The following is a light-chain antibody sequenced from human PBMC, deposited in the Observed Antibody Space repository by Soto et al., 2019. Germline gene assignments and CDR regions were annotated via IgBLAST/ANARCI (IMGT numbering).Light chain of an antibody. CDR1: QSINSH. CDR2: DAS. J-gene: IGKJ4*01. Sequence: EIVLTQSPATLSVSPGERATLSCRASQSINSHLVWYQQKPGQAPRLLMYDASNRATGIPARFSGSGSGTDFTLTISSLEPEDVAVYYCQQRHNWPLTFGGGTKVEIK. CDR3: QQRHNWPLT. V-gene: IGKV3-11*01.